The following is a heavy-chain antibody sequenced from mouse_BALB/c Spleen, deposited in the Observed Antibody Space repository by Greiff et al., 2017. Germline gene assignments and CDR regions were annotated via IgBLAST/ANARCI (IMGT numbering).Heavy chain of an antibody. J-gene: IGHJ4*01. CDR1: GFTFSSFG. Sequence: EVQRVESGGGLVQPGGSRKLSCAASGFTFSSFGMHWVRQAPEKGLEWVAYISSGSSTIYYADTVKGRFTISRDNPKNTLFLQMTSLRSEDTAMYYCARNYDYLYAMDYWGQGTSVTVSS. CDR2: ISSGSSTI. CDR3: ARNYDYLYAMDY. V-gene: IGHV5-17*02. D-gene: IGHD2-4*01.